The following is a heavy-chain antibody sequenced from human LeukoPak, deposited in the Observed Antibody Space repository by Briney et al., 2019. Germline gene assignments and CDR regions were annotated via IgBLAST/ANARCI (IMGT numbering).Heavy chain of an antibody. CDR2: ISSNGGST. CDR3: ARSPEGPHMDV. Sequence: GGSLRLSCAASGFTFSSYAMHWVRQAPGKGLEYVSAISSNGGSTYYANSVKGRFTISRDNSKNTLYLQMGSLRAEDMAVYYCARSPEGPHMDVWGKGTTVTVSS. J-gene: IGHJ6*03. V-gene: IGHV3-64*01. CDR1: GFTFSSYA.